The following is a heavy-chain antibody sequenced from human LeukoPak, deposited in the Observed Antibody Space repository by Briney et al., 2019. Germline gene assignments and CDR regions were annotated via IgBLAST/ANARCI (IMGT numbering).Heavy chain of an antibody. CDR2: IIPIFGTA. V-gene: IGHV1-69*05. CDR1: GGTFSSYA. J-gene: IGHJ5*02. Sequence: SVKVSFKASGGTFSSYAISWVRQAPGQGLEWMGGIIPIFGTANYAQKFQGRVTITTDESTSTAYMELSSLRSEDTAVYYCARSRITMVRGRTNWFDPWGQGTLVTVSS. CDR3: ARSRITMVRGRTNWFDP. D-gene: IGHD3-10*01.